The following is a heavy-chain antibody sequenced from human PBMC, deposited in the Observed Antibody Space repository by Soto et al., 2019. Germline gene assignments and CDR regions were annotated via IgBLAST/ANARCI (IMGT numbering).Heavy chain of an antibody. D-gene: IGHD1-1*01. CDR1: GYTFTSYG. Sequence: ASVKVSCKASGYTFTSYGISWVRQAPGQGLEWMGWINAYNGNTNYAQKVQGRVTMTTDTSTSTAYMELRSLRSDDTAVYYCARDRTTSDYRTSGALGLWGQGTLVTVSS. V-gene: IGHV1-18*01. CDR2: INAYNGNT. J-gene: IGHJ4*02. CDR3: ARDRTTSDYRTSGALGL.